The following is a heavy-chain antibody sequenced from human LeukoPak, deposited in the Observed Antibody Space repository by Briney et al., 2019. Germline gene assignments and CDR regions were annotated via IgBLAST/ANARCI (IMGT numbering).Heavy chain of an antibody. J-gene: IGHJ4*02. D-gene: IGHD3-3*01. CDR1: GFTFSNYA. V-gene: IGHV3-23*01. CDR3: AKSDHDFWSSYKR. CDR2: ITASGDST. Sequence: PGGSLRLSCAASGFTFSNYAMSWVGQAPGKGLEWVSAITASGDSTFYADSVKGRFTISRDNSKNTLYLQMDSPGAGDTAVYYCAKSDHDFWSSYKRWGQGTLVTVSA.